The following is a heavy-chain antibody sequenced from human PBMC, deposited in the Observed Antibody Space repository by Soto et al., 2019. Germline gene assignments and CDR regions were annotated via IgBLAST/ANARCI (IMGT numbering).Heavy chain of an antibody. V-gene: IGHV3-23*01. J-gene: IGHJ4*02. Sequence: EVQLLESGGGLVQPEGSLRLSCAASGFTFTSYAMGWVRQAPGKGLEWVSVISSGGSTYYADSVRGRFTISRDNDKDTLSLQMNSLRAEDTAVYYCAKRRGAGGHFDYWGQGALVTVSS. CDR3: AKRRGAGGHFDY. D-gene: IGHD2-15*01. CDR1: GFTFTSYA. CDR2: ISSGGST.